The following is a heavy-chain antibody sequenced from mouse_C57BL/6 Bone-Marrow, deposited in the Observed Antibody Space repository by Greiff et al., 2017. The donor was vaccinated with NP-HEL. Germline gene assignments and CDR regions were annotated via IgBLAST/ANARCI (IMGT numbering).Heavy chain of an antibody. CDR2: ISNLAYSI. V-gene: IGHV5-15*01. J-gene: IGHJ1*03. D-gene: IGHD2-5*01. Sequence: EVKLMESGGGLVQPGGSLKLSCAASGFTFSDYGMPWVRQAPRKGPEWVAFISNLAYSIYYADTVTGRFTISRENAKNTLYLEMSRLRSEDTAMYYCARHYSNCYWYFDVWGTGTTVTVSS. CDR3: ARHYSNCYWYFDV. CDR1: GFTFSDYG.